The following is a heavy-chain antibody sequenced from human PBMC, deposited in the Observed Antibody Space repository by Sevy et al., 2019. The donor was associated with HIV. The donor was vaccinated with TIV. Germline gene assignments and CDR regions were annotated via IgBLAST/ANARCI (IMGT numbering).Heavy chain of an antibody. CDR1: GFTFISYT. CDR3: ARPYGSGSWEAFDI. Sequence: GGSLRLSCAASGFTFISYTMNWVRQAPGKGLEWVSSISGSANYIYYADSVKGRFTISRDNAKNSLFLQMNSLRVEDTALYYCARPYGSGSWEAFDIWGQGTMVTVSS. D-gene: IGHD3-10*01. J-gene: IGHJ3*02. V-gene: IGHV3-21*06. CDR2: ISGSANYI.